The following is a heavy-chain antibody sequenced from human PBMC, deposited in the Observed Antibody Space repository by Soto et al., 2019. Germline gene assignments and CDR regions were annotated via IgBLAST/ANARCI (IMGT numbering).Heavy chain of an antibody. J-gene: IGHJ6*02. CDR2: ISSDGTGT. V-gene: IGHV3-74*01. CDR3: ACSYGMDV. Sequence: EMQLVESGGDLVQPGGSLRLSCAASGFTFSDYWMHLVRHAPGKGLVWVSRISSDGTGTTYSDSVKGRFTISRDNAKNTLYLQMNSLRDEDTAVYYCACSYGMDVWGQGTTVTVSS. D-gene: IGHD3-10*02. CDR1: GFTFSDYW.